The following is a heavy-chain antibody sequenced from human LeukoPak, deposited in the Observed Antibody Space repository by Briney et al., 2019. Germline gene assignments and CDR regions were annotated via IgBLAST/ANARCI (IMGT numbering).Heavy chain of an antibody. CDR1: GGSISSYY. CDR2: IYYSGST. D-gene: IGHD6-13*01. CDR3: ARSSSWEFDY. V-gene: IGHV4-59*08. Sequence: SETLSLTCTVSGGSISSYYWSWIRQPPGKGLEWIGYIYYSGSTNYNPSLKSRVTISVDTSKNQFSLKLSSVTAADTAVYYCARSSSWEFDYWGQGTLVTVSS. J-gene: IGHJ4*02.